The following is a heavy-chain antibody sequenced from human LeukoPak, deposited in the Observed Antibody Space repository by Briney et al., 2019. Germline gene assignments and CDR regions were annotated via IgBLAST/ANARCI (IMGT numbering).Heavy chain of an antibody. CDR2: MNPNSGNT. CDR1: GYTFTSYD. D-gene: IGHD6-13*01. J-gene: IGHJ4*02. CDR3: ASLTAGAGTQPFDY. V-gene: IGHV1-8*01. Sequence: GASVKVSCKASGYTFTSYDINWVRQATGQGLEWMGWMNPNSGNTGYAQKFQGRVTMTRNTSISTAYMELSSLRSEDTAVYYCASLTAGAGTQPFDYWGQGTLVTVSS.